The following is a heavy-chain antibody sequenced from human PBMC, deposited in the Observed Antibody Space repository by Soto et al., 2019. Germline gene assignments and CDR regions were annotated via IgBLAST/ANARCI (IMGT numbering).Heavy chain of an antibody. V-gene: IGHV1-3*01. CDR3: ARGLGTYADH. CDR1: GYTCTTYS. CDR2: INAGNGDT. Sequence: QVQLVQSGAEVKKPGASVKVSCKTSGYTCTTYSVHWVRQAPGQRLEWMGWINAGNGDTKYSQKFQGRVTITRDTFASAAYMELTSLRSEDTTVYYCARGLGTYADHWGQGTLVSVSS. D-gene: IGHD7-27*01. J-gene: IGHJ4*02.